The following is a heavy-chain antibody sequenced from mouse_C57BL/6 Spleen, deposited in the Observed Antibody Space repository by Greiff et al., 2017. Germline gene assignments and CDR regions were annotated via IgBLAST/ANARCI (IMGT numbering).Heavy chain of an antibody. Sequence: QVQLQQSGAELMKPGASVKLSCKAAGYTFTGYWIEWVKQRPGHGLEWIGEILPGSGRTNYNEKFKGKATFTAATSSNTAYMQLSSLTTEDSAIYYCARGTMVVAHYYAMDYWGQGTSVTVSS. CDR3: ARGTMVVAHYYAMDY. CDR1: GYTFTGYW. CDR2: ILPGSGRT. V-gene: IGHV1-9*01. J-gene: IGHJ4*01. D-gene: IGHD1-1*01.